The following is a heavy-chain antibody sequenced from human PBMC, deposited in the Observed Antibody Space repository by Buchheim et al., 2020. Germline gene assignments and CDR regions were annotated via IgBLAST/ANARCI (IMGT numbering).Heavy chain of an antibody. Sequence: DVQLVESGGGLVQPGGSLRLSCAASGFRFSVYWMTWVRQAPGKGLEWVANINKDGSEKNYVDSVKGRFSISRDNAENALYLQMNSLRAEDTAIYYCATYRLGFCSGDACHEMDVWSQGTT. CDR3: ATYRLGFCSGDACHEMDV. CDR1: GFRFSVYW. V-gene: IGHV3-7*01. J-gene: IGHJ6*02. CDR2: INKDGSEK. D-gene: IGHD2-15*01.